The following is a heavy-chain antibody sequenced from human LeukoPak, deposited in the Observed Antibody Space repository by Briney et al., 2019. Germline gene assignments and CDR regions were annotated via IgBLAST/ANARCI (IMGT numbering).Heavy chain of an antibody. CDR3: VRGVITYEF. D-gene: IGHD3-22*01. J-gene: IGHJ4*02. Sequence: GGSLRLSCVASGFTFCSYWMHWVRQAPGKGLVWVSRINSDGSTTAYADSVKGRFTISRDNAKNTLYLQMKSLRAEDTAVYYCVRGVITYEFWGQGTLVTVSS. V-gene: IGHV3-74*01. CDR1: GFTFCSYW. CDR2: INSDGSTT.